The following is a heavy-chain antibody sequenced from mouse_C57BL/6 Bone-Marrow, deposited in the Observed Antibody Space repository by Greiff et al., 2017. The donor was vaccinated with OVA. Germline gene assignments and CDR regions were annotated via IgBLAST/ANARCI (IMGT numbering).Heavy chain of an antibody. CDR2: IDPETGGT. D-gene: IGHD2-5*01. Sequence: VQLQQSGAELVRPGASVTLSCKASGYTFTDYEMHWVKQTPVHGLEWIGAIDPETGGTAYNQKFKGKAILTADKSSSTAYMELRSLTSEDAAVYYCTGYSNYVGYWGQGTTLTVSS. V-gene: IGHV1-15*01. J-gene: IGHJ2*01. CDR1: GYTFTDYE. CDR3: TGYSNYVGY.